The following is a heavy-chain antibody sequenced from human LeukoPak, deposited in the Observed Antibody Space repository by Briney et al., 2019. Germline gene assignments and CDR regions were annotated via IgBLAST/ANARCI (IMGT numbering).Heavy chain of an antibody. Sequence: GASVKVSCKASGYTFTSYGISWVRQAPGQGLEWMGWISAYNGNTNYAQKLQGRVTMTTDTSTSTAYMELRSLRSDDTAVYYCARDEGDYYDGSGYYYGYFQHWGQGTLVTVSS. J-gene: IGHJ1*01. V-gene: IGHV1-18*01. CDR2: ISAYNGNT. D-gene: IGHD3-22*01. CDR1: GYTFTSYG. CDR3: ARDEGDYYDGSGYYYGYFQH.